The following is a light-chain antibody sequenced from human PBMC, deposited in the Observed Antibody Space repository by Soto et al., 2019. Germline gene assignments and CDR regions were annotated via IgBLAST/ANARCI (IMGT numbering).Light chain of an antibody. Sequence: EIVLTQSPGTLSLSPGERVTLSCRASQSVSSSYLAWYQQKPGQAPRLLIYVASSMATGIADRFRGSGSGTDFTLTISRLEPEDSAVYYCQQYGGSRYTFGQGTKLEIK. CDR1: QSVSSSY. CDR3: QQYGGSRYT. J-gene: IGKJ2*01. CDR2: VAS. V-gene: IGKV3-20*01.